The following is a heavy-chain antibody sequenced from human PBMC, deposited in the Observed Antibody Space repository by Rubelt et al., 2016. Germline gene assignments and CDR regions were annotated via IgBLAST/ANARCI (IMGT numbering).Heavy chain of an antibody. J-gene: IGHJ4*02. Sequence: QVQLQQWGAGLLKPSETLSLTCAVYGGSFSGYYWSWIRQPPGKGLEWIGEINHSGSTNYNPSLKSRVTISVDTSKNQFSLKLSSVTAADTAVYYCARGMVASTPWTTLGYWGQGTLVTVSS. V-gene: IGHV4-34*01. D-gene: IGHD2-15*01. CDR1: GGSFSGYY. CDR3: ARGMVASTPWTTLGY. CDR2: INHSGST.